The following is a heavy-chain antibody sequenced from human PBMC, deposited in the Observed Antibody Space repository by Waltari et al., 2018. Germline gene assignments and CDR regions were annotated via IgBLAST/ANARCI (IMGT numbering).Heavy chain of an antibody. Sequence: QVQLVESGGGVVQPGGSLRLSCAASGFTFSSSGMHWVRQAPGKGLEWVAFIRYDGSNKYYADSVKGRFTISRDNSKNTLYLQMNSLRAEDTAVYYCAKGGSGLNFDYWGQGTLVTVSS. V-gene: IGHV3-30*02. CDR2: IRYDGSNK. J-gene: IGHJ4*02. CDR1: GFTFSSSG. CDR3: AKGGSGLNFDY. D-gene: IGHD6-19*01.